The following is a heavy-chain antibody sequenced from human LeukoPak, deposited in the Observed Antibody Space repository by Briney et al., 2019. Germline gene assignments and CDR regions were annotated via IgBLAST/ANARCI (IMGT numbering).Heavy chain of an antibody. CDR1: GYTFTGYY. CDR3: SASFSGYDRLFDY. D-gene: IGHD5-12*01. J-gene: IGHJ4*02. Sequence: ASVTVSFKASGYTFTGYYMHWVRQVPGQGLEWMGRINPNSGGTNYAQKFQDRVTMTRDTSISTAYMELNRLTSDDTAVYYCSASFSGYDRLFDYWGQGTLVTVSS. CDR2: INPNSGGT. V-gene: IGHV1-2*06.